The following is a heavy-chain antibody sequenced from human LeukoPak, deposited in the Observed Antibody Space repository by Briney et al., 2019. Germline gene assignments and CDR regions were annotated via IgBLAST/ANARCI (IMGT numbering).Heavy chain of an antibody. CDR1: GFTFSSYA. Sequence: GGSLRLSCAASGFTFSSYAMSWVRQAPGKGLEWVSAISGSGGSTYYADSVKGRFTISRDNSKNTLFLQMNSLRPEDTAVYYCARDLKTAMDYFDYWGQGTLVTVSS. V-gene: IGHV3-23*01. CDR2: ISGSGGST. D-gene: IGHD2-2*01. CDR3: ARDLKTAMDYFDY. J-gene: IGHJ4*02.